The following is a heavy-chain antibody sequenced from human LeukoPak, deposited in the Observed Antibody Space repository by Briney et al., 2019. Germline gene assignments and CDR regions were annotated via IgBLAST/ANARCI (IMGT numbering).Heavy chain of an antibody. CDR3: ARVGNHDFWSGDSNYYYYMDV. Sequence: ASVKVSCKASGYTFTSYYMHWVRQAPGQGPEWMGVINPSGGSTSYAQKFQGRVTMTRDTSTSTVYMELSSLRSEDRAVYYCARVGNHDFWSGDSNYYYYMDVWGKGTTVTVSS. V-gene: IGHV1-46*03. CDR1: GYTFTSYY. J-gene: IGHJ6*03. D-gene: IGHD3-3*01. CDR2: INPSGGST.